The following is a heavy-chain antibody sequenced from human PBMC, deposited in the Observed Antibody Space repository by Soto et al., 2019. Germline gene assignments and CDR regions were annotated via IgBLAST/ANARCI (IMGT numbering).Heavy chain of an antibody. J-gene: IGHJ5*02. CDR3: ARHAEQLVTFNWFDP. V-gene: IGHV4-59*08. CDR1: GGSISSYY. Sequence: PSETLSLTCTVSGGSISSYYWSWIRQPPGKGLEWIGYIYYSGSTNYNPSLKSRVTISVDTSKNQFSLKLSSVTAADTAVYYCARHAEQLVTFNWFDPWGQGTLVTVSS. CDR2: IYYSGST. D-gene: IGHD6-13*01.